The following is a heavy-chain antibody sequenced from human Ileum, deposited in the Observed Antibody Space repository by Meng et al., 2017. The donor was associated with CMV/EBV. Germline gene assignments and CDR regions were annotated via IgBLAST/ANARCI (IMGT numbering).Heavy chain of an antibody. V-gene: IGHV3-15*01. CDR3: ATKIFDY. CDR2: IKSQADGGST. J-gene: IGHJ4*02. CDR1: GFTFNNAW. Sequence: GGSLSLSCAASGFTFNNAWMNWVRQAPGKGLQWVGRIKSQADGGSTDYDASVKGRVTISRDDSKNTLYMQMNSLKTEDTALYYCATKIFDYWGQGTLVTVSS.